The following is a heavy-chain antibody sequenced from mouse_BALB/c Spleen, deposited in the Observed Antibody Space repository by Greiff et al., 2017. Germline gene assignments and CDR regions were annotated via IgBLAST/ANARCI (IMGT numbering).Heavy chain of an antibody. CDR3: ASWGFDY. J-gene: IGHJ2*01. V-gene: IGHV14-1*02. Sequence: EVKLQESGAELVRPGALVKLSCKASGFNIKDYYMHWVKQRPEQGLEWIGWIDPENGNTIYDPKFQGKASITADTSSNTAYLQLSSLTSEDTAVYYCASWGFDYWGQGTTLTVSS. CDR2: IDPENGNT. CDR1: GFNIKDYY.